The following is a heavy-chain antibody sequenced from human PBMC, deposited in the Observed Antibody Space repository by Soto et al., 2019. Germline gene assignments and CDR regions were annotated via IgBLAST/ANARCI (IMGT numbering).Heavy chain of an antibody. J-gene: IGHJ6*02. V-gene: IGHV3-48*01. Sequence: GGSLRLSCAASGFTFSSYSMNWVRQAPGKGLEWVSYISSSSSTIYYADSVKGRFTISRDNAKNSLYLQMNSLRAEDTAVYYCARDRYFDYYYYGMDVWGQGTTVTVSS. CDR1: GFTFSSYS. CDR3: ARDRYFDYYYYGMDV. D-gene: IGHD1-26*01. CDR2: ISSSSSTI.